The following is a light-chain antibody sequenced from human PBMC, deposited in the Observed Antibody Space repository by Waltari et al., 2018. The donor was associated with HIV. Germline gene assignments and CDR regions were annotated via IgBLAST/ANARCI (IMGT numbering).Light chain of an antibody. CDR1: QSLLHSDGYNF. CDR2: LAS. J-gene: IGKJ1*01. CDR3: MKAIETWT. V-gene: IGKV2-28*01. Sequence: DFVMTQSPLSLPVTPGEPASISCRSSQSLLHSDGYNFLEWYLQKPGQSPQLLIYLASNRASGVPDRFSGSGSGTDFTLKISRVEAEDVGIYYCMKAIETWTFGQGTKVEIK.